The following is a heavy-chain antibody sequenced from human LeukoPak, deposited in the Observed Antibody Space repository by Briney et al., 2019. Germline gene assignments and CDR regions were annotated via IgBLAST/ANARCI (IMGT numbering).Heavy chain of an antibody. CDR2: IYYSGSI. CDR1: AGSFSGYY. CDR3: ARIIGSGSGSTFDY. J-gene: IGHJ4*02. D-gene: IGHD3-22*01. V-gene: IGHV4-59*01. Sequence: KSSETLSLTCAVDAGSFSGYYWSWIRQPPGKGLEWIGYIYYSGSINYNPSLKSRVAISIDTSKNQFSLKLNSVTAADTAVYYCARIIGSGSGSTFDYWGQGTLVTVSS.